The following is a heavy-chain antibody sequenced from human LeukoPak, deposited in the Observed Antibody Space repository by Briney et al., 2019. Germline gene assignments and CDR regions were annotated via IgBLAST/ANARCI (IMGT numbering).Heavy chain of an antibody. CDR2: IYQSGSA. J-gene: IGHJ3*02. CDR3: ARNSYYDDSGEGAFDI. D-gene: IGHD3-22*01. Sequence: PSETLSLTCGVFGASVSSIGYSWRWIRQPPGRGLEWIGYIYQSGSASYNPSLQSRVTISIDKSKNQFSLNLNSVTAADTAVYYCARNSYYDDSGEGAFDIWGQGTMVTVSS. V-gene: IGHV4-30-2*01. CDR1: GASVSSIGYS.